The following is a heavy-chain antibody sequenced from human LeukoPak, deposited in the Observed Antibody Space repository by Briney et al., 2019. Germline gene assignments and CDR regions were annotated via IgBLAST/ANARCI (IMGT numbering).Heavy chain of an antibody. D-gene: IGHD5-18*01. CDR3: ATNGGYSYGWFDY. CDR1: GGSINSGHYY. V-gene: IGHV4-61*02. Sequence: SETLSLTCTVSGGSINSGHYYWSWIRQPAGKGLEWIGRIYTSGSTNYNPSLKSRVTISVDTSKNQFSLKLSSVTAADTAVYYCATNGGYSYGWFDYWGQGTLVTVSS. CDR2: IYTSGST. J-gene: IGHJ4*02.